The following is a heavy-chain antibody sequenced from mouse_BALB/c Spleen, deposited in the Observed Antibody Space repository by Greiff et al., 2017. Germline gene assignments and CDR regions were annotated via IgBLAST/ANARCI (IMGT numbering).Heavy chain of an antibody. CDR1: GFTFTDYY. CDR3: ARSPLYYGNYGGFAY. V-gene: IGHV7-3*02. D-gene: IGHD2-1*01. CDR2: IRNKANGYTT. Sequence: EVKVVESGGGLVQPGGSLRLSCATSGFTFTDYYMSWVRQPPGKALEWLGFIRNKANGYTTEYSASVKGRFTISRDNSQSILYLQMNTLRAEDSATYYCARSPLYYGNYGGFAYWGQGTLVTVSA. J-gene: IGHJ3*01.